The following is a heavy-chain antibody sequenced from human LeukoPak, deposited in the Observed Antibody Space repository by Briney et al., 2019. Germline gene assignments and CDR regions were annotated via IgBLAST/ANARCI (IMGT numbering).Heavy chain of an antibody. CDR2: ISAYNGNT. V-gene: IGHV1-18*01. D-gene: IGHD3-22*01. J-gene: IGHJ4*02. Sequence: GASVKVSCKASGYTFTSYGISWERQAPGQGLEWMGWISAYNGNTNYAQKLQGRVTMTTDTSTSTAYMELRSLRSDDTAVYYCARETSYYDSSGSLVYWGQGTLVTVSS. CDR1: GYTFTSYG. CDR3: ARETSYYDSSGSLVY.